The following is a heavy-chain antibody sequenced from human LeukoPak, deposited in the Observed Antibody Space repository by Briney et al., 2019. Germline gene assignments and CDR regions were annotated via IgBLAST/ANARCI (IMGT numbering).Heavy chain of an antibody. Sequence: PGGSLRLSCAASGFTLSDYGMGWVRQAPGKGLEWVSAISAGGDNTYYANSVRGRFTISRDNSKNTMYLQMHTLRAEDTALYFCAKEKGPRLPFDYWGQGTLVTVSS. J-gene: IGHJ4*02. D-gene: IGHD3-16*01. CDR3: AKEKGPRLPFDY. CDR1: GFTLSDYG. V-gene: IGHV3-23*01. CDR2: ISAGGDNT.